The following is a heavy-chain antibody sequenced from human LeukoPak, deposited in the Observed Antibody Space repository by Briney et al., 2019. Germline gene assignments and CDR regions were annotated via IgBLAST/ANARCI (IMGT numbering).Heavy chain of an antibody. V-gene: IGHV4-4*07. J-gene: IGHJ4*02. D-gene: IGHD3-3*02. CDR2: IYTSETI. Sequence: SETLSLTCTVSGGSISSYYWSWIRQPAGKGLEWIGRIYTSETINYNPSLKSRVTISVDTSKNQFSLKLNSVTAADTAVYYCARGISFFDYWGQGTLVTVSS. CDR3: ARGISFFDY. CDR1: GGSISSYY.